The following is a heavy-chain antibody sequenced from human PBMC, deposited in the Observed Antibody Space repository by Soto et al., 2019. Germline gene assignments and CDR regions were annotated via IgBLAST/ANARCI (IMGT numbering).Heavy chain of an antibody. Sequence: SEPLSLTCAVYGGSFSSYYGRWIRQPPGKGLEWIGEINHSGSTNYNPSLKSRGTISVDTSKNQFSLKLNSVTAADTAVYYCARGQGDLKIQRNDYYYYLDVWGKGTTVTVSS. CDR1: GGSFSSYY. J-gene: IGHJ6*03. D-gene: IGHD5-18*01. V-gene: IGHV4-34*01. CDR2: INHSGST. CDR3: ARGQGDLKIQRNDYYYYLDV.